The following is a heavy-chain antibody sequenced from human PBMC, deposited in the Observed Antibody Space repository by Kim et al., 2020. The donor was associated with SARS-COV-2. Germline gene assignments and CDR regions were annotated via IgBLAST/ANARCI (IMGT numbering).Heavy chain of an antibody. D-gene: IGHD3-10*01. CDR2: ISAYNGNT. CDR1: GYTFTSYG. V-gene: IGHV1-18*01. CDR3: ARERITMVRGVILPRYYYYGMDV. Sequence: ASVKVSCKASGYTFTSYGISWVRQAPGQGLEWMGWISAYNGNTNYAQKLQGRVTMTTDTSTSTAYMELRSLRSDDTAVYYCARERITMVRGVILPRYYYYGMDVWGQGTTVTVSS. J-gene: IGHJ6*02.